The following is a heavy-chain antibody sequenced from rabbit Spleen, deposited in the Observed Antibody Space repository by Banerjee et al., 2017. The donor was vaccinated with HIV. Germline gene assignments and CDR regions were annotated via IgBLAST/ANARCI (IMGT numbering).Heavy chain of an antibody. CDR1: GFDFSNSY. CDR3: VRDAGATLYGYIDLNF. Sequence: QLKETGGGLVQPGGSLTLSCKASGFDFSNSYMNWVRQAPGKGLEWIGIIYTGDGSTDYATWVNGRFTISSDNAQNTVDLQMNSLTAADTATYFCVRDAGATLYGYIDLNFWGPGTLVTVS. V-gene: IGHV1S7*01. D-gene: IGHD6-1*01. J-gene: IGHJ6*01. CDR2: IYTGDGST.